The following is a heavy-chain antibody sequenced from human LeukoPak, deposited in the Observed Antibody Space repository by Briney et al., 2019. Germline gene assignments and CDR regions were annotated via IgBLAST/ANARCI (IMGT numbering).Heavy chain of an antibody. J-gene: IGHJ4*02. CDR1: GYTFTDYG. V-gene: IGHV1-2*02. CDR3: ARDRQGVVVFFDY. D-gene: IGHD2-15*01. CDR2: INPNSGGT. Sequence: ASVKLSCKPSGYTFTDYGLTWGRQAPGQVREWMGWINPNSGGTNYAQKFQGRVTMTRDTSISTAYMELSRLRADDTAVYYCARDRQGVVVFFDYWGQGTLVTVSS.